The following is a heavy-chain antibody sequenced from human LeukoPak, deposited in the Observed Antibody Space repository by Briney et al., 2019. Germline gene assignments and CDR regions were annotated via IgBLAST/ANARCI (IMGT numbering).Heavy chain of an antibody. V-gene: IGHV3-66*04. D-gene: IGHD6-19*01. CDR2: IYSGGST. Sequence: GGSLRLSCAASGFTVSSNYMSWVRQAPGKGLEWVSVIYSGGSTYYADSVKGRFTISRDNSKNTLYLQMNSLRAEDTAVYYCARHSGWYVPLFGYWGQGTLVTVSS. CDR1: GFTVSSNY. J-gene: IGHJ4*02. CDR3: ARHSGWYVPLFGY.